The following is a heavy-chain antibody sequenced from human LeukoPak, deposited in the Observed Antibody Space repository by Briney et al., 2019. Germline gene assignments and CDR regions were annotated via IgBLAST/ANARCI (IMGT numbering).Heavy chain of an antibody. Sequence: GGSLRLSCAASGFTFSSFAMSWVRQAPGKGLEWVSALSSSGHSTYYVESMKGRFTISRDNSNNMMYLQMNNLRDEDAAVYYCARDGYQVLRMSFDSWGQGTLVTVSS. CDR2: LSSSGHST. CDR3: ARDGYQVLRMSFDS. CDR1: GFTFSSFA. V-gene: IGHV3-23*01. D-gene: IGHD2-2*03. J-gene: IGHJ4*02.